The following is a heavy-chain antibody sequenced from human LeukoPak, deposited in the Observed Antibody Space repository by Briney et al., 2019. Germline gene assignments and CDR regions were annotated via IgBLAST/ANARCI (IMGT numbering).Heavy chain of an antibody. CDR1: GGSISSGGYY. Sequence: SSETLSLTCTVSGGSISSGGYYWSWIRQHPGKGLEWIGSIYYSGSTYYNPSLKSRVTISVDTSKNQFSLKLSSVTAADTAVYYCARSRVATIRLPLGYFDYWGQGTLVTVSS. CDR2: IYYSGST. CDR3: ARSRVATIRLPLGYFDY. J-gene: IGHJ4*02. D-gene: IGHD5-12*01. V-gene: IGHV4-31*03.